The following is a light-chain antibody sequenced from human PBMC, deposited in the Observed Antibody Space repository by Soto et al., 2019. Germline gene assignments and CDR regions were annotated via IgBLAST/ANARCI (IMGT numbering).Light chain of an antibody. V-gene: IGKV1-5*01. Sequence: DIQKTQSPPTLPASVGDRVTITCRASQSISSWLAWYQQKPGKAPKLLIYDASSLESGVPSRFSGSGSGTEFTLTISSLQPDDFATYYCQQYNSYPITFGQGTRLEIK. CDR3: QQYNSYPIT. CDR1: QSISSW. CDR2: DAS. J-gene: IGKJ5*01.